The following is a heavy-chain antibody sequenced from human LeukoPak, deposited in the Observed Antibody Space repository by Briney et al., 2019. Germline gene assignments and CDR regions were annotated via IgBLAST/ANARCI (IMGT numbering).Heavy chain of an antibody. D-gene: IGHD5-18*01. J-gene: IGHJ5*02. CDR2: IYPSDSDI. V-gene: IGHV5-51*01. CDR1: GYSFTNYW. Sequence: GESLKISCKGSGYSFTNYWIGWVRQMPGKGLEWMGIIYPSDSDIRYSPSFQGQVTILADKSISTAYLQWRSLRSSDTAIYYCARSVPPWLGDHWGQGTLVTVSS. CDR3: ARSVPPWLGDH.